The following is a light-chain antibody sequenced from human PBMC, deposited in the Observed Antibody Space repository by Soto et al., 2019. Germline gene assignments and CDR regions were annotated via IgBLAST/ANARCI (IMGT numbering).Light chain of an antibody. Sequence: EIVMTQSPDTLSVSPGERATLSCRASQSVSSNFARYQQKPGHSPRLLMYGASTRATDIPARFSGSGSGTEVTLTISTLQSEDFAFYYCQQYDNWPWTVGPGTKVEI. CDR3: QQYDNWPWT. V-gene: IGKV3-15*01. J-gene: IGKJ1*01. CDR1: QSVSSN. CDR2: GAS.